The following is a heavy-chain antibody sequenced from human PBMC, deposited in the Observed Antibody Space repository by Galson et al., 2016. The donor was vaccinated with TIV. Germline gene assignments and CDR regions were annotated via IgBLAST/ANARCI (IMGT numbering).Heavy chain of an antibody. CDR1: GGSMRDSY. CDR3: ARDIGGSDFDY. J-gene: IGHJ4*02. Sequence: SETLSLTCTVSGGSMRDSYWSWIRQPPGKGLEWIGYVYYTGGTKYNPSLKSRVTISVDTSKNQFSLRLSSVTAADTAMYYCARDIGGSDFDYWGQGTLVAGSS. V-gene: IGHV4-59*01. D-gene: IGHD4-23*01. CDR2: VYYTGGT.